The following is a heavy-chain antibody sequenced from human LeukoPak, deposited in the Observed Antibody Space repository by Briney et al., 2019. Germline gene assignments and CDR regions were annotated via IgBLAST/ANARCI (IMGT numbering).Heavy chain of an antibody. CDR2: IYYSGST. V-gene: IGHV4-38-2*02. CDR3: ARVTNYYDSTGYFDY. CDR1: GYSISSGYY. J-gene: IGHJ4*02. D-gene: IGHD3-22*01. Sequence: SETLSLTCTVSGYSISSGYYWGWIRQPPGKGLEWIGSIYYSGSTYYNPSLKSRVTISVDTSKNQFSLKLSSVTAADTAVYYCARVTNYYDSTGYFDYWGQGTLVTVSS.